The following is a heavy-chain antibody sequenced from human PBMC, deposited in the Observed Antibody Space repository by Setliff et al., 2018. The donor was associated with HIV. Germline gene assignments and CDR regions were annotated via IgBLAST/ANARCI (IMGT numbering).Heavy chain of an antibody. V-gene: IGHV4-31*03. D-gene: IGHD3-10*01. Sequence: PSETLSLTCTVSGGSISSSGNYWTWIRQRPGKGLEWIGYIYYTGSTYYHPSLKSRVLISVDTSNSLFSLSLRSVTAADTAVYYCARDLSPYGSGDPYYYYGMDVWGQGTTVTVSS. CDR1: GGSISSSGNY. J-gene: IGHJ6*02. CDR3: ARDLSPYGSGDPYYYYGMDV. CDR2: IYYTGST.